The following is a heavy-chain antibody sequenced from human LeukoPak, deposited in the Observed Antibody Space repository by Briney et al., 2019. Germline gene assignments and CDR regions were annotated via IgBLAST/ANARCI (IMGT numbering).Heavy chain of an antibody. CDR1: GGSISSTNYY. J-gene: IGHJ4*02. Sequence: SETLSLTCTVSGGSISSTNYYWGWIRQPPGKGLEWIGYIYYSGSTNYNPSLKSRVTISVDTSKNQFSLKLSSVTAADMAVYYCARGSGYYGEDFEYWGQGTLVTVSS. CDR3: ARGSGYYGEDFEY. V-gene: IGHV4-61*05. CDR2: IYYSGST. D-gene: IGHD3-22*01.